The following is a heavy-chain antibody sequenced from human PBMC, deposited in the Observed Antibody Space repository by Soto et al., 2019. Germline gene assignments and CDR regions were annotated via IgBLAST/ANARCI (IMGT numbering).Heavy chain of an antibody. CDR1: GFTFSSYS. J-gene: IGHJ6*02. Sequence: GGSLRLSCAASGFTFSSYSMNWVRQAPGKGLEWVSYISSSSSTIYYADSVKGRFTISRDNAKNSLYLQMNSLRDEDTAVYYCARPPIPPSVDYYYGMDVWGQGTTVTVSS. CDR3: ARPPIPPSVDYYYGMDV. D-gene: IGHD2-2*02. V-gene: IGHV3-48*02. CDR2: ISSSSSTI.